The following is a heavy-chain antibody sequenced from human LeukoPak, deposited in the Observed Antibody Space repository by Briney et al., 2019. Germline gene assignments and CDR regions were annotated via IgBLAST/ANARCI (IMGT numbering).Heavy chain of an antibody. J-gene: IGHJ4*02. V-gene: IGHV3-30*04. Sequence: GGSLRLSCAASGFTFSSYAMHWVRQAPGKGLEWVAIISYDGSNKYYADSVKGRLTISRDNSKNTLYLQMSSLRAADTAVYYCVKEVTYYYGSGSYFDYWGQGTLVTVSS. CDR3: VKEVTYYYGSGSYFDY. D-gene: IGHD3-10*01. CDR2: ISYDGSNK. CDR1: GFTFSSYA.